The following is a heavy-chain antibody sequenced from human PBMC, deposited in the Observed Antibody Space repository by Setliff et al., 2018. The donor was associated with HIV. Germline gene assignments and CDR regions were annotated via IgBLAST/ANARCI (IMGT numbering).Heavy chain of an antibody. CDR1: GGSISSGSNY. D-gene: IGHD2-2*01. CDR2: IYTSGST. V-gene: IGHV4-61*02. Sequence: SETLSLTCTVSGGSISSGSNYWSWIRQPAGKGLEWIGRIYTSGSTNYNPSLKSRVTISVDTSKNQFSLKLRSVTAADTAVYYCARDKMEAPAGTKGYYDYYGMDVWGQGTTVTVSS. CDR3: ARDKMEAPAGTKGYYDYYGMDV. J-gene: IGHJ6*02.